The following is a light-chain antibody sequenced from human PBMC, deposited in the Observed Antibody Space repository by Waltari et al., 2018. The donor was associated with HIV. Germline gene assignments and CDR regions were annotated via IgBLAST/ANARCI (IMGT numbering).Light chain of an antibody. CDR3: AAWDDSLSGPV. CDR2: RHN. Sequence: QSVLTRPPSASGTPGQRVTISCSGSSSNIGNNYVYWYQQPPGTAPKLLIYRHNQRPSGVPDRFSGAKSGTSASLAISGLRSEDEADYYCAAWDDSLSGPVFGGGTKLTVL. V-gene: IGLV1-47*01. CDR1: SSNIGNNY. J-gene: IGLJ3*02.